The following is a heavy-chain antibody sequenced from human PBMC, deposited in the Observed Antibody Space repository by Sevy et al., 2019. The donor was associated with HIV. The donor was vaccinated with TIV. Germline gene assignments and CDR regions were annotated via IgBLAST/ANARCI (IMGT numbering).Heavy chain of an antibody. J-gene: IGHJ4*02. CDR3: AKDKGGIVGATSIDY. CDR2: LIGGGSRT. V-gene: IGHV3-23*01. CDR1: GFPFSNFA. D-gene: IGHD1-26*01. Sequence: GGSLRLSCAASGFPFSNFAMSWVRQAPGKGLEWVSTLIGGGSRTYYADSVTGRFIISRDNSKNTLYLQMNSLRAEDTAVYYCAKDKGGIVGATSIDYWGQGTLVTVSS.